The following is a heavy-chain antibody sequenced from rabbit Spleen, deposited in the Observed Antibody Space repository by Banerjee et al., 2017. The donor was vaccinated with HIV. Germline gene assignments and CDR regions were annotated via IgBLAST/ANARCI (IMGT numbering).Heavy chain of an antibody. D-gene: IGHD1-1*01. CDR3: ARDTSSSFSSYGMDL. J-gene: IGHJ6*01. V-gene: IGHV1S45*01. CDR1: GFTISSSYY. CDR2: IYGGSSGST. Sequence: QEQLEESGGDLVQPEGSLTLTCTASGFTISSSYYMCWVRQAPGKGLEYIACIYGGSSGSTAYASWAKGRFTISKTSSTTVSLEMTSLTAADTATYFCARDTSSSFSSYGMDLWGQGTLVTVS.